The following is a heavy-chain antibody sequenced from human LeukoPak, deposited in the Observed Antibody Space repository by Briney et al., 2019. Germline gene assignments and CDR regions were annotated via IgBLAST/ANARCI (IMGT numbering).Heavy chain of an antibody. CDR2: FDPEDGET. V-gene: IGHV1-24*01. CDR1: GYTLTELS. D-gene: IGHD2-2*01. J-gene: IGHJ6*02. Sequence: VASVKVSCKVSGYTLTELSIHWVRQAPGKGLEWMGGFDPEDGETIYAQKFQGRVTMTEDTSTDTAYMELSSLRSEDTAVYYCATGLAPADPSGMDVWGQGTTVTVSS. CDR3: ATGLAPADPSGMDV.